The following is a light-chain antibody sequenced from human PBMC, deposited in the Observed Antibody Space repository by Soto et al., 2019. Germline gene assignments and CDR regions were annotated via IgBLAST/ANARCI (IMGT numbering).Light chain of an antibody. CDR1: QSVSSSY. V-gene: IGKV3-20*01. CDR3: QQYGSSPYT. J-gene: IGKJ2*01. Sequence: EIVLTQSPGTLSLSPGERATLSCSASQSVSSSYLAWYQQKPGQAPRLLIYGASSRATGIPDRFIGSGSGTDFTLTISRLEPEDFAVYYCQQYGSSPYTFGQGTKLEIK. CDR2: GAS.